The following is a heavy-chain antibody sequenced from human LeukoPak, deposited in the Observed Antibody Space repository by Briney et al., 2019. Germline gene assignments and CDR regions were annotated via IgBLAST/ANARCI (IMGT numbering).Heavy chain of an antibody. Sequence: GGSLRLSCAASGFTFSSYSMNWVRQAPGKGLEWVSYISSSSSTIYYADSVKGRFTISRDNAKNSLYLQMNSLRAEDTAVYYCARGSSSWGRRSDYWGQGTLVTVSS. J-gene: IGHJ4*02. CDR3: ARGSSSWGRRSDY. V-gene: IGHV3-48*01. D-gene: IGHD6-13*01. CDR2: ISSSSSTI. CDR1: GFTFSSYS.